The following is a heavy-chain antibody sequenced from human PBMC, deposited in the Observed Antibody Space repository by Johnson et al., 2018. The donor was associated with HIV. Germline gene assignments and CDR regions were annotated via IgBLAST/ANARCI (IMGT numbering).Heavy chain of an antibody. CDR2: IRYDGSNK. V-gene: IGHV3-30*02. Sequence: QVQLVESGGGVVQPGGSLRLSCAASGFTFSSYGMHWVRQAPGKGLEWVAFIRYDGSNKYYADSVKGRFTISRDNSKNTLYLQMHSLRAEDTAVYSCAKALGVYGDYVLDAFDIWGQGTMVTVSS. CDR1: GFTFSSYG. J-gene: IGHJ3*02. CDR3: AKALGVYGDYVLDAFDI. D-gene: IGHD4-17*01.